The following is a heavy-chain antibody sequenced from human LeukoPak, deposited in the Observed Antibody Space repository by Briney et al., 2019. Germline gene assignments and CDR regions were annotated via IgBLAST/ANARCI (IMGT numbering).Heavy chain of an antibody. J-gene: IGHJ4*02. CDR2: IKEDGSDK. Sequence: GGSLTLSCAASVFIFSTYWMAWVRQAPGKGLEWVANIKEDGSDKNYVVSMKGRFTISRDNAKNSLYLQMNSLRAEDTAVYYCARDAGYGYDRFDYWGQGTQVTVSS. CDR1: VFIFSTYW. V-gene: IGHV3-7*01. D-gene: IGHD5-18*01. CDR3: ARDAGYGYDRFDY.